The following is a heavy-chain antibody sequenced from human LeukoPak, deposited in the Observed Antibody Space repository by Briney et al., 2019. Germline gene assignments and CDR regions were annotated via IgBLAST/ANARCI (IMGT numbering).Heavy chain of an antibody. CDR2: IYYSGST. CDR3: ARERDYDYVWGRYRYFDY. Sequence: PSETLSLTCSVSGGSLSSYYWSWIRQPPGKGLEWIGYIYYSGSTNYNPSLKSRVNISVDTSKNQFSLKLSSVTAADTAVYYCARERDYDYVWGRYRYFDYWGQGTLVTVSS. D-gene: IGHD3-16*02. J-gene: IGHJ4*02. CDR1: GGSLSSYY. V-gene: IGHV4-59*01.